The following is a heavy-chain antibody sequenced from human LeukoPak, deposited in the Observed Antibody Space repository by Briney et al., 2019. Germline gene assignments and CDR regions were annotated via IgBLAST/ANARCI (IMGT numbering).Heavy chain of an antibody. D-gene: IGHD1-26*01. CDR2: INPNSGGT. V-gene: IGHV1-2*02. J-gene: IGHJ3*02. Sequence: ASVKVSCKASGYTFTGYYMHWVRQAPGQGLEWMEWINPNSGGTNYAQKFQGRVTITTDESTSTAYMELSSLRSEDTAVYYCARDAGIVGATSAFDIWGQGTMVTVSS. CDR1: GYTFTGYY. CDR3: ARDAGIVGATSAFDI.